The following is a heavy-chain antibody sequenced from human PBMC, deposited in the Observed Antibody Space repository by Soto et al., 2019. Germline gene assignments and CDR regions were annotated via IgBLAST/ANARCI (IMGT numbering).Heavy chain of an antibody. V-gene: IGHV1-69*13. Sequence: ASVKVSCKASGGTFSSYAISWVRQAPGQGLEWMGGIIPIFGTANYAQKFQGRVTITADESTSTAYMELSSLRSEDTAVYYCATGVPGIVLVPAAMPEAFDIWGQGTMVTVSS. CDR1: GGTFSSYA. J-gene: IGHJ3*02. CDR2: IIPIFGTA. D-gene: IGHD2-2*01. CDR3: ATGVPGIVLVPAAMPEAFDI.